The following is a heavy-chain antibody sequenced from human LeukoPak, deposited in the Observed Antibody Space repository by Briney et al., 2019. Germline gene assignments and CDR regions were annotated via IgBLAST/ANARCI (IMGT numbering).Heavy chain of an antibody. V-gene: IGHV4-34*01. CDR2: INHSGST. Sequence: SETLSLTCAVYGGSFSGYYWSWIRQPPGKGLEWIGEINHSGSTNYNPSLKSRVSISVDSSKNQFSLKVSSVTAADTAVYYCARHQFQLLVNDDAFDVWGQGTMVTVSS. D-gene: IGHD2-2*01. CDR3: ARHQFQLLVNDDAFDV. J-gene: IGHJ3*01. CDR1: GGSFSGYY.